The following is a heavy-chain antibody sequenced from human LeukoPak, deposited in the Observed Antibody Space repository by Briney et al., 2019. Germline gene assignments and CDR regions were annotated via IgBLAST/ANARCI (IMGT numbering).Heavy chain of an antibody. CDR1: GYSLSSGFF. CDR3: ARDPLPAAIDKPRIYFDY. CDR2: FSHRGGS. V-gene: IGHV4-38-2*02. J-gene: IGHJ4*02. D-gene: IGHD2-2*01. Sequence: SETLSLTCTVSGYSLSSGFFCDWIRQSPGKGLEWIGSFSHRGGSYHNPSLKSRVTISVDTSKNQFSLKLLSVTAADTAVYYCARDPLPAAIDKPRIYFDYWGQGALVTVSS.